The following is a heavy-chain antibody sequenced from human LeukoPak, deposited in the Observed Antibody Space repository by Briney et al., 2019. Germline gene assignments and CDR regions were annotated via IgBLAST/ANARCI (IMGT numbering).Heavy chain of an antibody. V-gene: IGHV3-74*01. D-gene: IGHD3-22*01. CDR1: GFTFSSYW. CDR2: INSDGSST. J-gene: IGHJ3*02. Sequence: GGSLRLSCAASGFTFSSYWMHWVRQAPGKGLVWVSRINSDGSSTSYADSVKGRFTTSRDNAKNTLYLQMNSLRAEDTAVYYCAKIYDSSGYFPDAFDIWGQGTMVTVSS. CDR3: AKIYDSSGYFPDAFDI.